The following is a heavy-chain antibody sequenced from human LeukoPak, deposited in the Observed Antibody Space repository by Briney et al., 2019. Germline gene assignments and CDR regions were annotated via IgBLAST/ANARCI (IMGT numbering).Heavy chain of an antibody. Sequence: SETLSLTCAVYIDSFSNYHWNWLRQTPAKGMEWIGEVNESGGTNISPSLRSRVILSADTSKNQFSLKLISVTVADTAIYYCARGQGATVPQVGKNWFDPWGQGTRVTVSS. D-gene: IGHD1-26*01. CDR3: ARGQGATVPQVGKNWFDP. V-gene: IGHV4-34*01. J-gene: IGHJ5*02. CDR1: IDSFSNYH. CDR2: VNESGGT.